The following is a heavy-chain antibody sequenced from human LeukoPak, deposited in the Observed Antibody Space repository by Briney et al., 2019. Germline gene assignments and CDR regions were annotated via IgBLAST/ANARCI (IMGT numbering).Heavy chain of an antibody. CDR3: AREGLRYFDWSLDY. CDR1: GFSFSSYS. V-gene: IGHV3-30*09. J-gene: IGHJ4*02. D-gene: IGHD3-9*01. Sequence: GGSLRLSCAASGFSFSSYSIHWVRQAPGKGLEWVAVISSDGNSKNFALSVKGRFAISRDNSKNTLYLQMNSLRAEDTAVYYCAREGLRYFDWSLDYWGQGTLVTVSS. CDR2: ISSDGNSK.